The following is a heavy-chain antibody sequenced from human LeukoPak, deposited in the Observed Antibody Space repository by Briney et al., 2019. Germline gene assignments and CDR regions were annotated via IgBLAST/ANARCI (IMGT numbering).Heavy chain of an antibody. CDR2: ITSSNTV. V-gene: IGHV3-48*04. D-gene: IGHD2-15*01. J-gene: IGHJ4*02. CDR3: GRDYCSGPKCYFIDY. CDR1: GFTISNYS. Sequence: QTGGSLRLSCAASGFTISNYSMNWVRQAQGKGLEWVTYITSSNTVYYPGSVKGRFTISRDNAKNSLFLQMNSLRAGDTAVYYFGRDYCSGPKCYFIDYWSQGAVVTVSS.